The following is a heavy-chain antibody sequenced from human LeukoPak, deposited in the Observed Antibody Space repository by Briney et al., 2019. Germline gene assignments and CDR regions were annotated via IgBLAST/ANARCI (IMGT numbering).Heavy chain of an antibody. D-gene: IGHD6-13*01. CDR2: ISSSGSTI. V-gene: IGHV3-11*04. CDR3: ARGSGSSWYRHWFDP. J-gene: IGHJ5*02. CDR1: GFTFNDYY. Sequence: GGSLRLSCAASGFTFNDYYMSWIRQAPGKGLEWVSYISSSGSTIYYADSVKGRFTISRDNAKNSLYLQMNSLRAEDTAVYYCARGSGSSWYRHWFDPWGQGTLVTVSS.